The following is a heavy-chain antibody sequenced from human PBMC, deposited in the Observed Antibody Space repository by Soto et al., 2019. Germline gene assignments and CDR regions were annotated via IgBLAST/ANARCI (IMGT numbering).Heavy chain of an antibody. CDR3: AKYSQQQWLGYDAFDI. V-gene: IGHV3-23*01. CDR2: ISGSGGST. D-gene: IGHD6-19*01. Sequence: GGSLRLSCAASGFTFSSYAMSWVRQAPGKGLEWVSAISGSGGSTYYADSVKGRFTISRDNSKNTLYLQMNSLRAEDTAVYYCAKYSQQQWLGYDAFDIWGQGTMVTVSS. CDR1: GFTFSSYA. J-gene: IGHJ3*02.